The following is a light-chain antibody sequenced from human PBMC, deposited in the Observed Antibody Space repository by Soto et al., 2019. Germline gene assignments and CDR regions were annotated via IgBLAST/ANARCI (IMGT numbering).Light chain of an antibody. V-gene: IGKV1-9*01. CDR2: AES. J-gene: IGKJ4*01. Sequence: IQLTQSRSSLSASVGDRVTITCRARQGISSYLAWYQQKPGKAPKLLIYAESTLQSGVPSRFSGSGSGTDFTLTSSSLQPEDFANYYCQQLNSYPAFGGGTKVEIK. CDR1: QGISSY. CDR3: QQLNSYPA.